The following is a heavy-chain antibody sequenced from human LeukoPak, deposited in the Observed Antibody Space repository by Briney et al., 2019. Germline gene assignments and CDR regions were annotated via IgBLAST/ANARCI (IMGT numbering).Heavy chain of an antibody. D-gene: IGHD4-23*01. J-gene: IGHJ5*02. V-gene: IGHV1-69*06. Sequence: SVKVSCKASGYTFTSYYMHWVRQAPGQGLEWMGGIIPIFGTANYAQKFQGRVTITADKSTSTAYMELSSLRSEDTAVYYCARDHRETTVVTDWFDPWGQGILVTVSS. CDR3: ARDHRETTVVTDWFDP. CDR2: IIPIFGTA. CDR1: GYTFTSYY.